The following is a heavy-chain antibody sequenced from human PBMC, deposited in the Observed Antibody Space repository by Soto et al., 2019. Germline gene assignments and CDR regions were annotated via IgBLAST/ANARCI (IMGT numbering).Heavy chain of an antibody. CDR2: IYYSGST. CDR3: ARKVGATRGCWFDP. D-gene: IGHD1-26*01. CDR1: GGSISSSSYY. J-gene: IGHJ5*02. Sequence: QLQLQESGPGLVKPSETLSLTCTVSGGSISSSSYYWGWIRQPPGKGLEWIGSIYYSGSTYYNPSLKSRVTISVDTSKNQFSLKLSSVTAADTAVYYCARKVGATRGCWFDPWGQGTQVTVSS. V-gene: IGHV4-39*01.